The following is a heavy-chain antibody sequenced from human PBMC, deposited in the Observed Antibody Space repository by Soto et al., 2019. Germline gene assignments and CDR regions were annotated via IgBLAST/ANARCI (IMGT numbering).Heavy chain of an antibody. D-gene: IGHD3-22*01. CDR1: GFTFSSYA. Sequence: EVQLLESGGGLVQPGGSLRLSCAASGFTFSSYAMSWVRQAPGKGLEWVSAISGSGGSTYYADSVKGRFTISRDNSKNTLYLQMNSLRAEDTAVYYCAKDRIACASSGYPDAFDIWGQGTMVTVSS. CDR3: AKDRIACASSGYPDAFDI. J-gene: IGHJ3*02. V-gene: IGHV3-23*01. CDR2: ISGSGGST.